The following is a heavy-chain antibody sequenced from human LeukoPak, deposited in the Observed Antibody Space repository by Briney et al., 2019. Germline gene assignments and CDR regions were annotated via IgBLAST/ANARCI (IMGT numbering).Heavy chain of an antibody. J-gene: IGHJ6*03. Sequence: SQTLSLTCTVSGDSINGGGYYWSWIRQHPGKGLEWIGYIYYSGSTYYNPSLKSRVTISVDTSKNQFSLKLSSVTAADTAVYYCARIRGSGSYYDYYYMDVWGKGTTVTVSS. CDR1: GDSINGGGYY. V-gene: IGHV4-31*03. D-gene: IGHD1-26*01. CDR2: IYYSGST. CDR3: ARIRGSGSYYDYYYMDV.